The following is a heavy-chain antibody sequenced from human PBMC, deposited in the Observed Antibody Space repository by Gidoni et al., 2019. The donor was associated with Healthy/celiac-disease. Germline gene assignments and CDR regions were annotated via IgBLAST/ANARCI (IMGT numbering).Heavy chain of an antibody. D-gene: IGHD3-10*01. CDR3: ARERTLWFGEGQYYYYGMDV. J-gene: IGHJ6*02. V-gene: IGHV4-31*03. Sequence: HVQLQESGPGLVKPSQTLSLTCTVSGGSISSGGYYWSWIRQHPGKGLEWIGYIYYSGSTYYNPSLKSRVTISVDTSKNQFSLKLSSVTAADTAVYYCARERTLWFGEGQYYYYGMDVWGQGTTVTVSS. CDR2: IYYSGST. CDR1: GGSISSGGYY.